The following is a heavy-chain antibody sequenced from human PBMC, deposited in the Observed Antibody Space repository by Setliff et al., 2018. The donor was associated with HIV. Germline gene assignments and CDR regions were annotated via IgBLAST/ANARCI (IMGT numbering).Heavy chain of an antibody. CDR1: GDSISSGSYY. D-gene: IGHD5-12*01. Sequence: SETLSLTCSVSGDSISSGSYYWSWIRLPAGKGLEWIGQIHTTGSTNYNPSLKSRVTISMDTSKNQFSLNLNSVTATDTAVYYCARQPRWLQFPRYFDYWGQGTLVTVSS. J-gene: IGHJ4*02. CDR2: IHTTGST. V-gene: IGHV4-61*09. CDR3: ARQPRWLQFPRYFDY.